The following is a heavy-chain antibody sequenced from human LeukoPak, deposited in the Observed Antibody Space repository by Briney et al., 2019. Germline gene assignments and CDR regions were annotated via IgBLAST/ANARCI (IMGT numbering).Heavy chain of an antibody. D-gene: IGHD3-22*01. CDR2: INPSGGST. CDR3: VLGDYYDSSGYYYSSLDY. V-gene: IGHV1-46*01. CDR1: GYTFTSYY. Sequence: GASVKASCKASGYTFTSYYMHWVRQAPGQGLEWMGIINPSGGSTSYAQKFQGRVTMTRDTSTSTVYMELSSLRSEDTAVYYCVLGDYYDSSGYYYSSLDYWGQGTLVTVSS. J-gene: IGHJ4*02.